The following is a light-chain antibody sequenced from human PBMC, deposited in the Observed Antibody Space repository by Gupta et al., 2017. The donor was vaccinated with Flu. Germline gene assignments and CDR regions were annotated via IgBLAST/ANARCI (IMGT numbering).Light chain of an antibody. J-gene: IGLJ2*01. CDR1: TSDVGDYKN. Sequence: SALTPPASVSGSPGQSMTISCTETTSDVGDYKNVSWYQQHPGKAPKLMIYDVTYRPSGGSNRFSGSKSGNTASLTIPGLQAEEDADYFCSSYTSVNTLQVIFGGGTRLTVL. CDR2: DVT. V-gene: IGLV2-14*03. CDR3: SSYTSVNTLQVI.